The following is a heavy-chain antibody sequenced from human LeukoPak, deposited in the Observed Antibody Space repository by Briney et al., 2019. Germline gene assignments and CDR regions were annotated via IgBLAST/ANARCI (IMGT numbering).Heavy chain of an antibody. Sequence: PSETLSLTCTVSGGSISSYYWSWIRQPPGKGLEWIGYIYYSGSTNYNPSLNSRVTISVDTSKNQFSLKLSSVTAADTAVYYCARWWAAAGNFDYWGQGTLVTVSS. CDR2: IYYSGST. V-gene: IGHV4-59*01. J-gene: IGHJ4*02. CDR3: ARWWAAAGNFDY. CDR1: GGSISSYY. D-gene: IGHD6-13*01.